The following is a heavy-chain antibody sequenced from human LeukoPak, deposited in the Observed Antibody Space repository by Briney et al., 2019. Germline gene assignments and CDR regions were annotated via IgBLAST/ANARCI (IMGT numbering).Heavy chain of an antibody. D-gene: IGHD1-26*01. J-gene: IGHJ5*02. Sequence: PSETLSLTCTVSGDSINSLDLWSWVRQPPGKGLEWIGEMYLSGTTHSNPSVKSRVTISIDKSKNQFFLNLSSVTAADTAVYYCARQKWELLSNWFDPWGQGTLVTVSS. CDR1: GDSINSLDL. CDR2: MYLSGTT. CDR3: ARQKWELLSNWFDP. V-gene: IGHV4-4*02.